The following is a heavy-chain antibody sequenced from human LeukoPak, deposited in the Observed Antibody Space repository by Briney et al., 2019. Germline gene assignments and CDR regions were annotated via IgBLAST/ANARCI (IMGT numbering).Heavy chain of an antibody. V-gene: IGHV4-61*10. D-gene: IGHD2-15*01. CDR2: ISPSGST. J-gene: IGHJ6*03. CDR1: GVSFNSGSYY. Sequence: PSETLSLTCTVSGVSFNSGSYYWTWIRQPAGKGLEWIGRISPSGSTDYNPSLKSRVTISVDTSKNQFSLKLRSVTAADTAVYYCARTTEGYCRGRSCYSYYYYMDVWGKGTTVTVSS. CDR3: ARTTEGYCRGRSCYSYYYYMDV.